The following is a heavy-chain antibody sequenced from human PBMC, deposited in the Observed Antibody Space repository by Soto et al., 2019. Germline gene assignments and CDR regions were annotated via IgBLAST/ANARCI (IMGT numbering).Heavy chain of an antibody. Sequence: EASVKVSCKASGYTFTSYGISWVRQAPGQGLEWMGWISAYNGNTNYAQKLQGRVTMTTDTSTSTAYMELRSLRSDDTAVYYCARMANIVGANVHVPQEFDYWGQGTLVTVSS. V-gene: IGHV1-18*01. CDR1: GYTFTSYG. J-gene: IGHJ4*02. CDR3: ARMANIVGANVHVPQEFDY. D-gene: IGHD1-26*01. CDR2: ISAYNGNT.